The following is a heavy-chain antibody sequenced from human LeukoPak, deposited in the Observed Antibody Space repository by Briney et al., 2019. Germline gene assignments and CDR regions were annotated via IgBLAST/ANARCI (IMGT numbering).Heavy chain of an antibody. CDR3: ARDAGKTRLDY. CDR1: GITFSKSG. D-gene: IGHD3-10*01. Sequence: PGRSLTLSCVVSGITFSKSGMHWVRQAPGKGLEWLAFIWSGGTNQYYADSVKGRFTISRDNSKNMVYLQVSSLRVEATAVYYCARDAGKTRLDYWGQGTLVTVSS. J-gene: IGHJ4*02. V-gene: IGHV3-33*01. CDR2: IWSGGTNQ.